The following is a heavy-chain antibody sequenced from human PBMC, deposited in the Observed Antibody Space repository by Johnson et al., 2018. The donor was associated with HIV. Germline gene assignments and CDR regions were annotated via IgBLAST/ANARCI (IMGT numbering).Heavy chain of an antibody. V-gene: IGHV3-74*01. CDR3: AREWIGHSSSWFRYAFDI. D-gene: IGHD6-13*01. CDR1: GFTFTNYW. CDR2: VNSDGRRT. J-gene: IGHJ3*02. Sequence: MLLVESGGGVVQPGGSLRLSCVASGFTFTNYWMHWVRQAPGKGLVWVSCVNSDGRRTTYADSVKGRFTISRDNANNSLSLQMSGLRADDTAVYYCAREWIGHSSSWFRYAFDIWGQGTMVTVSS.